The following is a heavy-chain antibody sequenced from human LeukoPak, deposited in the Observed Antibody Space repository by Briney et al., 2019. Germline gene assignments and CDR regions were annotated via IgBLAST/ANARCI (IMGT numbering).Heavy chain of an antibody. CDR2: ITHSGSA. D-gene: IGHD3-16*02. V-gene: IGHV4-34*01. J-gene: IGHJ4*02. CDR3: ARGPRLYDYVWGSYRPRYFDY. CDR1: GGSFSGYY. Sequence: SGALSLPFAVYGGSFSGYYWTWIRPPPGKGLEWIGGITHSGSANSNPSLKSRVTISVDTSKNQFSLKLSSVTAADTAVYYCARGPRLYDYVWGSYRPRYFDYWGQGTLVTVSS.